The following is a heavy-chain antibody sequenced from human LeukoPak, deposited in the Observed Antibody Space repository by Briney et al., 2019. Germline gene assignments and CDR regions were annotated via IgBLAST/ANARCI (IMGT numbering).Heavy chain of an antibody. V-gene: IGHV3-48*04. CDR2: ISSSSSTI. D-gene: IGHD4-17*01. Sequence: GGSLRLSCAASGFTFSSYSMNWVRQAPGKGLEWVSYISSSSSTIYYADSVKGRFTISRDNAKNSLYLQMNSLRAEDTAVYYCTRGSYGDYEYWGQGTLVTVSS. J-gene: IGHJ4*02. CDR1: GFTFSSYS. CDR3: TRGSYGDYEY.